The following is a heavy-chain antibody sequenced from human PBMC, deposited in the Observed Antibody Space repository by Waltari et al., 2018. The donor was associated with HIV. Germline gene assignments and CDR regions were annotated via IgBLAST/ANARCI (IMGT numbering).Heavy chain of an antibody. CDR2: IWYDGSNK. V-gene: IGHV3-33*01. J-gene: IGHJ4*02. CDR1: GFSFRSYG. D-gene: IGHD3-3*02. Sequence: QVQLVESGGGVLQPGRYLRLSCAEYGFSFRSYGIHWVLQAPGKGLEWVAVIWYDGSNKYYADSVKGRFTVSRDNSKNTLYLQMNSLRAEDTAVYYCARDRTVAYYFDYWGQGTLVTVSS. CDR3: ARDRTVAYYFDY.